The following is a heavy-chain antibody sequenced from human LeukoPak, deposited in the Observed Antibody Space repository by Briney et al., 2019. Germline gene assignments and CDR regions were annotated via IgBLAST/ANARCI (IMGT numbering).Heavy chain of an antibody. CDR2: ISGTSTNI. V-gene: IGHV3-48*04. Sequence: PGGSLRLSCAASGFTFSSYSMNWVRQAPGKGLEWVSYISGTSTNIYYADSVRGRFTISRDNAKNSLYLQLNSLRAEDTAVYYCTRFLASWDRYYMDVWGKGTTVSVSS. CDR1: GFTFSSYS. J-gene: IGHJ6*03. CDR3: TRFLASWDRYYMDV. D-gene: IGHD2-2*01.